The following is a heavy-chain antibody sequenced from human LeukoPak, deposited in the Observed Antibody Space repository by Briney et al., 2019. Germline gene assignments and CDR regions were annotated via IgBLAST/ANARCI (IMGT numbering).Heavy chain of an antibody. J-gene: IGHJ6*02. CDR1: GGSISSYY. Sequence: SETLSLTCTVSGGSISSYYWSWIRQPPGKGLEWIGYIYYSGSTNYNPSLKSRVTISVDTSKNQFSLKLSSVTAADTAVYYCARDSGYSSSYSYYYYYGMDVWGQGTTVTVSS. CDR3: ARDSGYSSSYSYYYYYGMDV. V-gene: IGHV4-59*01. CDR2: IYYSGST. D-gene: IGHD6-6*01.